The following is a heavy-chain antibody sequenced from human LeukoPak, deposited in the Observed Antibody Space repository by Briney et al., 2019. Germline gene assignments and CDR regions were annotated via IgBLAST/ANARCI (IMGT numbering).Heavy chain of an antibody. CDR3: AAGGAPYYYYYYMDV. J-gene: IGHJ6*03. V-gene: IGHV1-58*01. D-gene: IGHD1-26*01. CDR1: GFTFTSSA. Sequence: SVKVSCKASGFTFTSSAVQWVRQARGQRLERIGWIVVGSGNTNYAQKFQERVTITRDMSTSTAYMELSSLRSEDTAVYYCAAGGAPYYYYYYMDVWGKGTTVTVSS. CDR2: IVVGSGNT.